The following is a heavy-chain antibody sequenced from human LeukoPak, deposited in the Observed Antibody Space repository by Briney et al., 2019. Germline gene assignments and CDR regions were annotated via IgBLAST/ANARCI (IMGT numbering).Heavy chain of an antibody. J-gene: IGHJ5*02. D-gene: IGHD5-18*01. CDR1: GGSISSYY. CDR3: AKGAGGFSYYNWFDP. Sequence: SETLPLTCTVSGGSISSYYWSWIRQPAGKGLEWIGRIYTSGSTNYNPSLKSRVTISVDTSKNQFSLKLSSVTAADTAVYYCAKGAGGFSYYNWFDPWGQGTLVTVSS. V-gene: IGHV4-4*07. CDR2: IYTSGST.